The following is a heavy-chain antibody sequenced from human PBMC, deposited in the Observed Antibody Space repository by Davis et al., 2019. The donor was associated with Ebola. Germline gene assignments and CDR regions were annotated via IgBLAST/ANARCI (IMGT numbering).Heavy chain of an antibody. J-gene: IGHJ4*02. CDR2: ITSSGGST. V-gene: IGHV3-23*01. CDR3: AKGSFYIKNQYLDF. D-gene: IGHD3-10*01. Sequence: PGGSLRLSCAASGFTFSSYAMTWARQVPGKGLEWVSAITSSGGSTYYADSVRGRFTISRDNSNNTLFLQMNSLRAADTAVYYCAKGSFYIKNQYLDFWGPGSLVTVSS. CDR1: GFTFSSYA.